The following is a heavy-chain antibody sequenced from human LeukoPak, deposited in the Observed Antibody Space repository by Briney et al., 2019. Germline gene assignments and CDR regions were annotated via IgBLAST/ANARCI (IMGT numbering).Heavy chain of an antibody. V-gene: IGHV3-7*01. CDR3: ARAHPYYDFWSGYPIDY. D-gene: IGHD3-3*01. Sequence: GGSLRLSCAASGFTFSSYWMSWVRQAPGKGLEWVANIKQDGSEKYYVDSVKGRFTISRDNAKNSLYLQMNSLRAEDTAVYYCARAHPYYDFWSGYPIDYWGQGTLVTVSS. J-gene: IGHJ4*02. CDR2: IKQDGSEK. CDR1: GFTFSSYW.